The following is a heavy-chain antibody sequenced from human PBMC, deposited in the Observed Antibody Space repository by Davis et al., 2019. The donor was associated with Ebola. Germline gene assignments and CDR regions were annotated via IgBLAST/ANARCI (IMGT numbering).Heavy chain of an antibody. CDR2: ISYDGSNK. D-gene: IGHD6-19*01. V-gene: IGHV3-30-3*01. J-gene: IGHJ4*02. CDR1: GFTFSSYA. Sequence: GESLKISCAASGFTFSSYAMHWVRQAPGKGLEWVAVISYDGSNKYYADSVKGRFTISRDNSKNSLYLQMNSLTTEDTAVYYCARGGGPKQWLVPSFDYWGQGTLVTVSS. CDR3: ARGGGPKQWLVPSFDY.